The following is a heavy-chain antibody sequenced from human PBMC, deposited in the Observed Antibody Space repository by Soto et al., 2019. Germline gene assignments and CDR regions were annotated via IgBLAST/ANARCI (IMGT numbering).Heavy chain of an antibody. CDR3: ARNLQGIAVAGTKDY. CDR1: GYTFTSYG. Sequence: ASVKVSCKASGYTFTSYGISWVRQAPGQGLEWMGWISAYNGNTNYAQKLQGRVTMTTDTSTSTAYMELRSLRSDETAVYYCARNLQGIAVAGTKDYWGQGTLVTVS. V-gene: IGHV1-18*01. CDR2: ISAYNGNT. J-gene: IGHJ4*02. D-gene: IGHD6-19*01.